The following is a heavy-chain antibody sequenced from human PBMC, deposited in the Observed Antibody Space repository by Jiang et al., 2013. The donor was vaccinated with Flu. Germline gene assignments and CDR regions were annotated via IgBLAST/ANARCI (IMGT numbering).Heavy chain of an antibody. CDR2: TYYRSNKWLT. D-gene: IGHD1-26*01. CDR1: GDSVSSNIAA. J-gene: IGHJ5*01. V-gene: IGHV6-1*01. Sequence: SQTLSLTCVISGDSVSSNIAAWNWIRQSPSRGLEWLGRTYYRSNKWLTDYAVSVKSRISINADTSRNHFSLQLNSVTPEDTAVYYCTGSPDGSYADSWGQGTLVSVSS. CDR3: TGSPDGSYADS.